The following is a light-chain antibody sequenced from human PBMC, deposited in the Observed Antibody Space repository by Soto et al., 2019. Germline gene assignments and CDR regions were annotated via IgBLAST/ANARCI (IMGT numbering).Light chain of an antibody. J-gene: IGKJ2*01. CDR3: QQSHGIPYT. CDR2: AAS. Sequence: DIQMTQSPSCLSAAVGDRVTITCRASQTISTYLNWYQQKPGKAPKLLIYAASSLQSGVPSRFTGSGSGTDFTLTIRSLQPEDFATYYCQQSHGIPYTFGQGTKLEIK. V-gene: IGKV1-39*01. CDR1: QTISTY.